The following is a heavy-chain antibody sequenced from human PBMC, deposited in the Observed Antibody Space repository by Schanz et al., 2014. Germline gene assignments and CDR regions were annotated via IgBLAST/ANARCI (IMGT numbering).Heavy chain of an antibody. D-gene: IGHD1-26*01. J-gene: IGHJ4*02. Sequence: QVQLVDSGGGLVKPGGSLRLSCTASGFPFSDYFMAWIRQPPGTGLEWVSYVSRSTPDIYYADSVKGRFTMSRDNAKNSVFAQMNSLRAEDTAVYFCVRDSVFEFDYWGQGTLVTVSS. CDR3: VRDSVFEFDY. V-gene: IGHV3-11*06. CDR1: GFPFSDYF. CDR2: VSRSTPDI.